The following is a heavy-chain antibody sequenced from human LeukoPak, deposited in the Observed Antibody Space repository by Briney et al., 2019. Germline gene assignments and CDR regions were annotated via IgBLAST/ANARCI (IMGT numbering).Heavy chain of an antibody. CDR1: GFTFSSYS. CDR2: ISSSSSYI. J-gene: IGHJ3*02. Sequence: PGGSLRLSCAASGFTFSSYSMNWVRQAPGKGLEWVSSISSSSSYIYYADSVKGRFTISRDNAKDSQYLQMNSLSAEDTAVYYCARDRIVGATSAFDIWGQGTMVTVSS. CDR3: ARDRIVGATSAFDI. V-gene: IGHV3-21*01. D-gene: IGHD1-26*01.